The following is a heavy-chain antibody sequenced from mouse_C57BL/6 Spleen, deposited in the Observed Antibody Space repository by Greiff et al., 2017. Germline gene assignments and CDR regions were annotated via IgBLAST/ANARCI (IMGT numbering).Heavy chain of an antibody. CDR3: ARFDYYGSREYYFDY. CDR1: GFTFSDYG. D-gene: IGHD1-1*01. V-gene: IGHV5-17*01. CDR2: ISSGSSTI. Sequence: EVHLVESGGGLVKPGGSLKLSCAASGFTFSDYGMHWVRQAPEKGLEWVAYISSGSSTIYYADTVKGRFTISRDNAKNTLFLQMTSLRSEDTAMYYCARFDYYGSREYYFDYWGQGTTLTVSS. J-gene: IGHJ2*01.